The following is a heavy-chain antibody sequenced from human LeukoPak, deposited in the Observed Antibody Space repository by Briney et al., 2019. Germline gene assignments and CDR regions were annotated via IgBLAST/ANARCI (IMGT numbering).Heavy chain of an antibody. CDR1: GYTFTNYY. CDR2: INPSGGST. D-gene: IGHD4-23*01. V-gene: IGHV1-46*01. Sequence: ASVKVSCXASGYTFTNYYMHWVRQAPGQGLGWMGIINPSGGSTTYAQKFQDRVTMTRDTATSTVYMEVSSLRSEDTALYYCARETAYVGLDYWGQGTLVTVSS. J-gene: IGHJ4*02. CDR3: ARETAYVGLDY.